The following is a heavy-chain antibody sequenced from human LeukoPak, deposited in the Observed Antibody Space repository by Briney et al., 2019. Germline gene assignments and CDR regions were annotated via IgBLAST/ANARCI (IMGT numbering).Heavy chain of an antibody. D-gene: IGHD6-19*01. CDR3: ARDLYSSATDLYSSAWTGAFDV. CDR1: GYTFTGYY. V-gene: IGHV1-2*02. J-gene: IGHJ3*01. Sequence: ASVKVSCKTSGYTFTGYYLFWVRQAPGQGLEWMGWMNPNSGGTNYAQRFQGRVTLTRDTSISTAYMELSRPKSDDTAVYYCARDLYSSATDLYSSAWTGAFDVWGQGTMVTVSS. CDR2: MNPNSGGT.